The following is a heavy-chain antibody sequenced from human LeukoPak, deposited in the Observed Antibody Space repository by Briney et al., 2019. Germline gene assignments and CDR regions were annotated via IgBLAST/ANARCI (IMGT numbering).Heavy chain of an antibody. CDR2: INAGNSNT. V-gene: IGHV1-3*03. Sequence: ASVKVSCKASGYTFTSYAMHWVRQAPGQRLEWMGWINAGNSNTKYSQEFQGRVTITRDTSASTAYMELSSLRSEDMAVYYCARDPNHQADWYFDLWGRGTLVTVSS. J-gene: IGHJ2*01. D-gene: IGHD1-14*01. CDR1: GYTFTSYA. CDR3: ARDPNHQADWYFDL.